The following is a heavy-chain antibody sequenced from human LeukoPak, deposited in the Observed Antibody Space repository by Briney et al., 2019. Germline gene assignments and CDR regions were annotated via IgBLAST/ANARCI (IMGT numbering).Heavy chain of an antibody. CDR1: GFTFSDYY. V-gene: IGHV3-11*01. Sequence: GGSLRLSCAASGFTFSDYYMSWIRQAPGKGLEWVSYISSSGSTIYYADSVKGRFTISRDNSKNTLYLQMNSLRAEDTAVYYCARGGAVQPHAFDIWGQGTMVTVSS. D-gene: IGHD1-26*01. CDR3: ARGGAVQPHAFDI. CDR2: ISSSGSTI. J-gene: IGHJ3*02.